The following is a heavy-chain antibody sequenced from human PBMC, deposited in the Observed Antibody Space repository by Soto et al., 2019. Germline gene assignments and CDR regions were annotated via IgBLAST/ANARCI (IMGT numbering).Heavy chain of an antibody. CDR2: MNPNSGNT. D-gene: IGHD2-15*01. J-gene: IGHJ5*02. CDR3: ASARDIVVSWFDP. CDR1: GYTFTSYD. Sequence: ASVKVSCKASGYTFTSYDINWVRQATGQGLEWMGWMNPNSGNTGYAQKFQGRVTTTRNTSISTAYMELSSLRSEDTAVYYCASARDIVVSWFDPCRQRPLVIVSS. V-gene: IGHV1-8*01.